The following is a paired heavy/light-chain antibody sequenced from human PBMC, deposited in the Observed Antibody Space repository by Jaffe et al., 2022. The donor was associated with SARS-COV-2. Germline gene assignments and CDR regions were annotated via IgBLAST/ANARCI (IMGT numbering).Light chain of an antibody. V-gene: IGKV3-11*01. CDR3: QQRSNWPLFT. Sequence: EIVLTQSPATLSLSPGERATLSCRASQSVSSYLAWYQQKPGQAPRLLIYDVSNRAPGIPARFSGSGSGTDFTLTISSLEPEDFAVYYCQQRSNWPLFTFGPGTKVDIK. CDR2: DVS. CDR1: QSVSSY. J-gene: IGKJ3*01.
Heavy chain of an antibody. Sequence: QVQLQQGGAGLLKPSETLSLTCAVFGGSFSGYYWSWIRQPPGKGLEWIGEVSHSGITNYNPSLKSRVTISLDTSKNRFFLKLSSVTAADTAVYYCTRGTAFGSGTYFRRYYFDYWGQGILVTVSS. D-gene: IGHD3-10*01. J-gene: IGHJ4*02. V-gene: IGHV4-34*01. CDR2: VSHSGIT. CDR1: GGSFSGYY. CDR3: TRGTAFGSGTYFRRYYFDY.